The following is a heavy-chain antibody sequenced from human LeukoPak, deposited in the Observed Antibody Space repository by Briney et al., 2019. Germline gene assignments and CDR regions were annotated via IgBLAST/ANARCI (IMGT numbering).Heavy chain of an antibody. CDR3: ARGLRYYDSSGYYYVYDY. D-gene: IGHD3-22*01. J-gene: IGHJ4*02. V-gene: IGHV1-8*01. CDR1: GYTFTSYD. Sequence: ASVKVSCKASGYTFTSYDINWVRQATGQGLEWMGWMNPNSGNTGYAQKFQGRVTMTRNTSISTVYMELSSLRSEDTAVYYCARGLRYYDSSGYYYVYDYWGQGTLVTVSS. CDR2: MNPNSGNT.